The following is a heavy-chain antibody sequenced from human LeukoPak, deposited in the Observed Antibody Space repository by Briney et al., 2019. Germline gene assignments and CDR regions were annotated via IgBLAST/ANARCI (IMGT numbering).Heavy chain of an antibody. D-gene: IGHD1-26*01. Sequence: SVKVSCKASGGTFSSYAISWVRQAPGQGLEWMGGIIPIFGTANYAQKFQGRVTITTDESTSTAYMELSSLRSEDTAVYYCAGGVRRGSYSYFDYWGQGTLVTVSS. J-gene: IGHJ4*02. CDR3: AGGVRRGSYSYFDY. CDR1: GGTFSSYA. CDR2: IIPIFGTA. V-gene: IGHV1-69*05.